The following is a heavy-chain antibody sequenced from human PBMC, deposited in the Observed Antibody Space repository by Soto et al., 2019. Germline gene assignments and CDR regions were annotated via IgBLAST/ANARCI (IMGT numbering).Heavy chain of an antibody. CDR2: IYPGDSDT. D-gene: IGHD6-13*01. Sequence: GESLKISCKGSGYSFTSYWIGWVRQMPGKGLEWMGIIYPGDSDTRYSPSFQGQVTISADKSISTAYLQWSSLKASDTAMYYCARQKQQLASYYYYGMDVWGQGTTVTV. CDR3: ARQKQQLASYYYYGMDV. CDR1: GYSFTSYW. J-gene: IGHJ6*02. V-gene: IGHV5-51*01.